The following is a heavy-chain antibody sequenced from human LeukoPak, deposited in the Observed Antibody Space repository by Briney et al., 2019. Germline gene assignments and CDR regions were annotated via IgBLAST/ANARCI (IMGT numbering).Heavy chain of an antibody. J-gene: IGHJ6*02. D-gene: IGHD5-18*01. CDR2: ISSNGGST. CDR3: ARAGPVRRIQLWVPKPYYYYGMDV. Sequence: GGSLRLSCAASGFTFSSYAMHWVRQAPGKGLEYVSAISSNGGSTYYANSVKGRFTISRDNSKNTLYLQMGSLRAEDMAVYYCARAGPVRRIQLWVPKPYYYYGMDVWGQGTTVTVSS. V-gene: IGHV3-64*01. CDR1: GFTFSSYA.